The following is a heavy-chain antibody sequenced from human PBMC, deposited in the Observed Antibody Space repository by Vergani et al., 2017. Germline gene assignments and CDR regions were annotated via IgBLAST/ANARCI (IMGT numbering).Heavy chain of an antibody. CDR2: IYPAYSDT. Sequence: EVELVQSGPEMRKPGESLKISCKGSEYSFGNYWIGWVRQMPGKGLEWMGIIYPAYSDTRYSPSFQGQVTISADKSISTAFLQWDSLKASDSALYYCARHTTYTDSWGQGTLVTVSS. CDR1: EYSFGNYW. CDR3: ARHTTYTDS. J-gene: IGHJ4*02. D-gene: IGHD1-1*01. V-gene: IGHV5-51*01.